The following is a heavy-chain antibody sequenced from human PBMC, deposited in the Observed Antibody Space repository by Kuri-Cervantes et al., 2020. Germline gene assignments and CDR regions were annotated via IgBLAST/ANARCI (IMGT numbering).Heavy chain of an antibody. D-gene: IGHD3-10*01. Sequence: ASVKVSCKASGYTFTGYYMHWVRQAPGQGLEWMGWINPNSGGTNYAQKLQGRVTMTRDTSISTAYMELSRLRSDDTAVYYCARDLNYYGSGSYYDYYYYGMDVWGQGTTVTVSS. V-gene: IGHV1-2*02. CDR2: INPNSGGT. CDR3: ARDLNYYGSGSYYDYYYYGMDV. CDR1: GYTFTGYY. J-gene: IGHJ6*02.